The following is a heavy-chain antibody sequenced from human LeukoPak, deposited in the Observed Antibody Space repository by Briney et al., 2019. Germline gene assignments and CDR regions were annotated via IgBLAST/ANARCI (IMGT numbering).Heavy chain of an antibody. V-gene: IGHV3-30*01. J-gene: IGHJ6*03. Sequence: GGSLRLSCAASGFTFSSYAMHWVRQAPGKGLEWVAVISYDGSNKYYADSVKGRFTISRDNSKNTLYLQMNSLRAEDTAVYYCARDRYYYDSSGRGYMDVWGKGTTVTVS. CDR1: GFTFSSYA. CDR2: ISYDGSNK. D-gene: IGHD3-22*01. CDR3: ARDRYYYDSSGRGYMDV.